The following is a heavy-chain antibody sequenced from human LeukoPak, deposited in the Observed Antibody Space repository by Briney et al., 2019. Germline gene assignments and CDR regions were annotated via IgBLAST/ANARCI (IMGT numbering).Heavy chain of an antibody. V-gene: IGHV3-11*01. CDR2: ISSGGSTI. D-gene: IGHD6-13*01. Sequence: GGSLRLSCAASGFTFSDYYMSWIRQAPGKGLEWVSYISSGGSTIYYADSVKGRFTISRDGAKNSLYLQMNSLRAEDTAVYYCARGFVEAAAGTRGFDPWGQGTLVTVSS. CDR3: ARGFVEAAAGTRGFDP. J-gene: IGHJ5*02. CDR1: GFTFSDYY.